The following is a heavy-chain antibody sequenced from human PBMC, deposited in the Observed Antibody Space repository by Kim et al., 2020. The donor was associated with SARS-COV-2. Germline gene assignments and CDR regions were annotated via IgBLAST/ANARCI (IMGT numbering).Heavy chain of an antibody. CDR2: ISAYNGNT. J-gene: IGHJ4*02. V-gene: IGHV1-18*01. Sequence: ASVKVSCKASGYTFTSYGISWVRQAPGQGLEWMGWISAYNGNTNYAQKLQGRVTMTTDTSTSTAYMELRSLRSDDTAVYYCARVRYYDSSGYRDYWGQGTLVTVSS. CDR1: GYTFTSYG. CDR3: ARVRYYDSSGYRDY. D-gene: IGHD3-22*01.